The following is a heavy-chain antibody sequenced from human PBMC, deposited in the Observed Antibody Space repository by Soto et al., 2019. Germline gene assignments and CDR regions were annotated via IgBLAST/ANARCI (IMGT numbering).Heavy chain of an antibody. V-gene: IGHV1-18*01. Sequence: QVQLVQSGAEVKKPGASVKVSCKTSGYTFTNFGISWVRQAPGQGLEWMGWISAYNGNTNYAQKLQGRVTLTTDTATSTAYMEVTSLRSDDTSVYYSARGRTPIDSWGQGTLVTVSS. J-gene: IGHJ4*02. CDR1: GYTFTNFG. CDR2: ISAYNGNT. D-gene: IGHD2-15*01. CDR3: ARGRTPIDS.